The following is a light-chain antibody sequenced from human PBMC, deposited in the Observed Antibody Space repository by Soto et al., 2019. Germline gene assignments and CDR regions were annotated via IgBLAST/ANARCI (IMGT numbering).Light chain of an antibody. Sequence: DIQMTQSPSSLSASLGDRFTITCRASHIISSYLNWYQQKPGKAPKLLIYAASSLQSGVPSRFSGSGSGTDFTLTISSLQPEDFATYYCQQSYSTPRTFGQGTKVDIK. CDR3: QQSYSTPRT. V-gene: IGKV1-39*01. J-gene: IGKJ1*01. CDR1: HIISSY. CDR2: AAS.